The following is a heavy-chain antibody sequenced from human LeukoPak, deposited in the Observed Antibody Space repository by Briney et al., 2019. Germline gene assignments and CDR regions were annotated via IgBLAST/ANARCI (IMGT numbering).Heavy chain of an antibody. D-gene: IGHD3-9*01. V-gene: IGHV3-30*04. CDR3: ARALRYFDWLLFPAQGYYYGMDV. Sequence: GRSLRLSCAASGFTFSSYAMHWVRQAPGKGLEWVAVISYEGSNKYYADSVKGRFTISRDNSKTTLYLQMNSLGAEDTAVYYCARALRYFDWLLFPAQGYYYGMDVWGQGTTVTVSS. J-gene: IGHJ6*02. CDR1: GFTFSSYA. CDR2: ISYEGSNK.